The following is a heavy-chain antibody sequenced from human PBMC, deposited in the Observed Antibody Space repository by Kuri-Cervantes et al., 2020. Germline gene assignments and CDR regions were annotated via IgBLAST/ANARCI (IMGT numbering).Heavy chain of an antibody. V-gene: IGHV4-61*08. J-gene: IGHJ4*02. CDR2: FHNSGST. CDR1: GGSINSGDYF. Sequence: SETLSLTCTVSGGSINSGDYFWSWIRQPPGKGMEFIGFFHNSGSTNYSPSLKSRVTLSVDTSKNQFSLKLRSVTAADTAVYYCARVRGGGLAPPIAYYFDYWGQGTLVTVSS. CDR3: ARVRGGGLAPPIAYYFDY. D-gene: IGHD2-21*01.